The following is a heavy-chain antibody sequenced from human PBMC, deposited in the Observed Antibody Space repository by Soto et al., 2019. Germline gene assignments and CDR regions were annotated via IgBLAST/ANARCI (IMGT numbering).Heavy chain of an antibody. V-gene: IGHV3-23*01. CDR2: ISGSGGST. D-gene: IGHD4-17*01. CDR3: AKWHYGDLSSGYYGMDV. Sequence: GGSLRLSCAASGFTFSSYALSCVRQAPGKGLEWVSAISGSGGSTYYADSVKGRFTISRDNSKNTLYLQMNSLRAEDTAVYYCAKWHYGDLSSGYYGMDVWGQGTTVTVSS. CDR1: GFTFSSYA. J-gene: IGHJ6*02.